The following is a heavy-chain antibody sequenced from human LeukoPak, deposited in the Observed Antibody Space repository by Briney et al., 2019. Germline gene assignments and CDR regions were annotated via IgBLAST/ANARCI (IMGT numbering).Heavy chain of an antibody. CDR3: ARSTTVNYYYGLDV. D-gene: IGHD4-17*01. CDR1: GFTFNSYA. CDR2: ISGSGGST. V-gene: IGHV3-23*01. Sequence: TAGSLRLSCAASGFTFNSYAMSWVRQAPGKGLEWVSGISGSGGSTYNAASVKGRFIISRDNSQKTLYLQVNSLRAEDTALYYCARSTTVNYYYGLDVWGQGTTVTVSS. J-gene: IGHJ6*02.